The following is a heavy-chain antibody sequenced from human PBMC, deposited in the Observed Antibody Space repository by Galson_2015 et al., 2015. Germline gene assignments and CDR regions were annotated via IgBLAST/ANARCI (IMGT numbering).Heavy chain of an antibody. CDR2: IYSGGST. J-gene: IGHJ6*02. CDR1: GFTVSSNY. Sequence: SLRLSCAASGFTVSSNYMSWVRQAPGKGLEWVSVIYSGGSTYYADSVKGRFTISRDNSKNTLYLLMNSLRAEDTAVYYCATQVDKPYYYYGMDVWGQGTTVTVSS. V-gene: IGHV3-53*01. D-gene: IGHD3-22*01. CDR3: ATQVDKPYYYYGMDV.